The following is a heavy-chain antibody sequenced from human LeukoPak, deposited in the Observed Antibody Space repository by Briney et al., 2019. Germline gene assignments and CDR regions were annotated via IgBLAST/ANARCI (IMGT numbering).Heavy chain of an antibody. CDR3: AKGTKLAVAANNYFDY. CDR2: ISWNSGSI. V-gene: IGHV3-9*01. CDR1: GFTFEDYA. Sequence: GRSLRLSCAASGFTFEDYAMHWVRQAPGKGLEWVSGISWNSGSIGYADSVKGRFTISRDNAKNSLYLQMNSLRAEDTAVYYCAKGTKLAVAANNYFDYWGQGTLLTVSS. D-gene: IGHD2-15*01. J-gene: IGHJ4*02.